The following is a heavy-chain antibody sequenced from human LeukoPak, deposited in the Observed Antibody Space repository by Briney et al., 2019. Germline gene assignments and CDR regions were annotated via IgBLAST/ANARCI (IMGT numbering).Heavy chain of an antibody. CDR1: GGTFSSYT. CDR2: IIPIFGTA. CDR3: ARAEYCSSTSCYLGVGWFDP. D-gene: IGHD2-2*01. J-gene: IGHJ5*02. V-gene: IGHV1-69*05. Sequence: VKVSCKASGGTFSSYTISWVRQAPGQGLEWMGGIIPIFGTANYAQKFQGRVTITTDESTSTAYMELSSLRSEDTAVYYCARAEYCSSTSCYLGVGWFDPWGQGTLVTVSS.